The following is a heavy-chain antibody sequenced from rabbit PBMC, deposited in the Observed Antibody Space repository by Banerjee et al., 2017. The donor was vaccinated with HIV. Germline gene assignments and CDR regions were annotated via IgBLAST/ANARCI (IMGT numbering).Heavy chain of an antibody. CDR2: INTSSGNT. D-gene: IGHD4-1*01. Sequence: VKPEGSLTLTCKASGFTLSSFVMCWVRQAPGKGLEWIACINTSSGNTVYASWAKGRFTISKTSSTTVTLQMTSLTAADTATYFCARDLAGVIGWNFDLWGQGTLVTVS. CDR3: ARDLAGVIGWNFDL. V-gene: IGHV1S45*01. CDR1: GFTLSSFV. J-gene: IGHJ4*01.